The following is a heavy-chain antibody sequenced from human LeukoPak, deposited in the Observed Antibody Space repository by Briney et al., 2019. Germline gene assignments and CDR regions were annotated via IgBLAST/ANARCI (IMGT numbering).Heavy chain of an antibody. CDR3: ARDSSGYYFSPYYYYYMDV. D-gene: IGHD3-22*01. V-gene: IGHV1-69*06. J-gene: IGHJ6*03. CDR2: IIPIFGTA. CDR1: GGTFSSYA. Sequence: SVKVSCKASGGTFSSYAISWVRQAPGQGLEWMGGIIPIFGTANYAQKFQGRVTITADKSTSTAYMELSSLRSEDTAVYYCARDSSGYYFSPYYYYYMDVWGKGTTVTVSS.